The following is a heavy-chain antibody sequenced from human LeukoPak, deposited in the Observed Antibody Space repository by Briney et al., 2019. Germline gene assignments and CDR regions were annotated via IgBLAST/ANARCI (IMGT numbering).Heavy chain of an antibody. CDR3: ASPLPAAMPTDYYGMDV. CDR2: IIPIFGTA. D-gene: IGHD2-2*01. Sequence: SVKVSCKASGGTFSSYAISWVRQAPGQGLEWMGGIIPIFGTANYAQKFQGRVTITADESTSIAYMELSSLRSEDTAVYYCASPLPAAMPTDYYGMDVWGQGTTVTVSS. V-gene: IGHV1-69*01. CDR1: GGTFSSYA. J-gene: IGHJ6*02.